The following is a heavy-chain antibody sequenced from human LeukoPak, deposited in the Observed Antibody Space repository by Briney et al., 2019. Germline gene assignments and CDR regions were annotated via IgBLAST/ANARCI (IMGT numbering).Heavy chain of an antibody. J-gene: IGHJ6*02. V-gene: IGHV4-39*01. CDR3: ASVRKGNYDFWSGYPAYYGMDV. D-gene: IGHD3-3*01. CDR1: GGSMSSSSYY. Sequence: SETLSLTCTVSGGSMSSSSYYWAWIRQPPGKGLEGFGSIYYSGTPYYNPSLKSRVTISVDTSKNQFSMKMSYVNAADTAVYYCASVRKGNYDFWSGYPAYYGMDVWGQGTTVTVSS. CDR2: IYYSGTP.